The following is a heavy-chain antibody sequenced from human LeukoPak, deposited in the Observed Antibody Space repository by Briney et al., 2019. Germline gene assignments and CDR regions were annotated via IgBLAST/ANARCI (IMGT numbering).Heavy chain of an antibody. J-gene: IGHJ4*02. D-gene: IGHD6-13*01. V-gene: IGHV1-18*01. CDR2: ISAYNGNT. CDR3: ARETAAAGFDY. CDR1: GYTFTSYG. Sequence: ASVKVSCKASGYTFTSYGISWVRQAPGQGPEWMGWISAYNGNTNYAQKLQGRATMTTDTSTSTAYMELRSLRSDDTAVYYCARETAAAGFDYWGQGTLVTVSS.